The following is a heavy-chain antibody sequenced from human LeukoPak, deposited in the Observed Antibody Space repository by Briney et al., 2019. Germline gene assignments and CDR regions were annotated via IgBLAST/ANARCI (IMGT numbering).Heavy chain of an antibody. D-gene: IGHD3-3*01. CDR1: GFTFSSYA. CDR2: ISGSGGST. V-gene: IGHV3-23*01. CDR3: AKGGVYDFWSGYSDAFDI. Sequence: TGGSLRLSCAASGFTFSSYAMSWVRQAPGKGLEWVSAISGSGGSTYYADSAKGRFTISRDNSKNTLYLQMNSLRAEDTAVYYCAKGGVYDFWSGYSDAFDIWGQGTMVTVSS. J-gene: IGHJ3*02.